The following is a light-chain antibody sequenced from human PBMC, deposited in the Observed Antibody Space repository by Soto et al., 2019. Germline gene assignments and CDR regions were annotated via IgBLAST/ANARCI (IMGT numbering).Light chain of an antibody. CDR2: GNI. J-gene: IGLJ1*01. V-gene: IGLV1-40*01. Sequence: QSALTQPPSVSGAPGQRVTISCTGSKSNIGATYDVHWYQHLPGAAPKLLIYGNINRPSGVPDRFSGSKSGTSASLTITGLQAGDEAEYYCQSYDGGMSGYVFGKGTKVTVL. CDR1: KSNIGATYD. CDR3: QSYDGGMSGYV.